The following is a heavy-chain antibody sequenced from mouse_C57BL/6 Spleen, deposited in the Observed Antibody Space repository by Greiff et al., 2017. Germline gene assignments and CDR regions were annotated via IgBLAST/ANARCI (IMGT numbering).Heavy chain of an antibody. CDR1: GYTFTSYW. D-gene: IGHD1-1*01. V-gene: IGHV1-69*01. J-gene: IGHJ3*01. CDR2: IDPSDSYT. Sequence: QVQLQQPGAELVMPGASVKLSCKASGYTFTSYWMHWVKQRPGQGLEWIGEIDPSDSYTNYNQKFKGKSTLTVDKSSSTAYMPLSSLTSEDSAVYYMARPLITWGFAYWGQGTLVTVSA. CDR3: ARPLITWGFAY.